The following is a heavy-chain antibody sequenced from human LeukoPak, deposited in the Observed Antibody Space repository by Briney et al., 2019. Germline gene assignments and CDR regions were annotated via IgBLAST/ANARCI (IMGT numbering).Heavy chain of an antibody. CDR1: GDSGSSSGAA. Sequence: SQTLSFTCAISGDSGSSSGAAWTWIRQSPSRGLEWLGRTYYRSKWSDGYATSVKSRITIKPDTSKNQFSLQLNSVTPEDTAVYYCARGGGAMDVWGQGTTVTVSS. J-gene: IGHJ6*02. CDR3: ARGGGAMDV. CDR2: TYYRSKWSD. V-gene: IGHV6-1*01. D-gene: IGHD3-16*01.